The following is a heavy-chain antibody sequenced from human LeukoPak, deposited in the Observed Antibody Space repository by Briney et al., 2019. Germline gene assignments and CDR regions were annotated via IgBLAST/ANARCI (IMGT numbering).Heavy chain of an antibody. D-gene: IGHD6-25*01. CDR3: AKVGSLAARDPVNFDY. J-gene: IGHJ4*02. CDR2: ISWNSGST. V-gene: IGHV3-9*01. Sequence: GRSLRLSCAASGFTFDDYAMHWVRQAPGKGLEWVSGISWNSGSTGYADSVKGRFTISRDNAKNSLYLQMNSLRAEDTALYYCAKVGSLAARDPVNFDYWGQGTLVTVSS. CDR1: GFTFDDYA.